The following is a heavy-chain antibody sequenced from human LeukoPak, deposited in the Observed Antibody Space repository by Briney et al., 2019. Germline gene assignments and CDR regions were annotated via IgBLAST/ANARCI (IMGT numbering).Heavy chain of an antibody. CDR1: GFTFSNAW. V-gene: IGHV3-15*01. Sequence: GGSLRLSCAASGFTFSNAWMTWVRQAPGKGLEWVGRIKSKADGGTADYAAPVKGRFTISRDDSKNTLYLQMNSLRAEDTAVYYCARDAEAFDIWGQGTMVTVSS. CDR2: IKSKADGGTA. J-gene: IGHJ3*02. CDR3: ARDAEAFDI.